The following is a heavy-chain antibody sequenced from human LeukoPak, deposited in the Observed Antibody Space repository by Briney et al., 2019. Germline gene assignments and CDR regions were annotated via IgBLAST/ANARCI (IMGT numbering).Heavy chain of an antibody. J-gene: IGHJ6*03. CDR2: IIPTFGTA. V-gene: IGHV1-69*13. CDR1: GGTFSSYA. CDR3: ATKVRGVMTTLWYYYMDV. Sequence: GASVKVSCKASGGTFSSYAISWVRQAPGQGLEWMGGIIPTFGTANYAQKFQGRVTITADESTSTAYMELSSLRSEDTAVYYCATKVRGVMTTLWYYYMDVWGKGTTVTVSS. D-gene: IGHD3-10*01.